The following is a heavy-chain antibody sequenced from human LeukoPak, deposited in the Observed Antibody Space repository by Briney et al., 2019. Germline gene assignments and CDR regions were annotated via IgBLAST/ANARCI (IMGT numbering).Heavy chain of an antibody. CDR2: INTDGSST. V-gene: IGHV3-74*01. CDR3: ARDRYYYYDSSGYSVRHDY. Sequence: GGSLRLSCAASGFTFSSYWMHWVRQAPGKGLVWVSRINTDGSSTSYADSVKDRFTISRDNAKNTLYLQMNSLRAEDTAVYYCARDRYYYYDSSGYSVRHDYWGQGTLVTVSS. D-gene: IGHD3-22*01. J-gene: IGHJ4*02. CDR1: GFTFSSYW.